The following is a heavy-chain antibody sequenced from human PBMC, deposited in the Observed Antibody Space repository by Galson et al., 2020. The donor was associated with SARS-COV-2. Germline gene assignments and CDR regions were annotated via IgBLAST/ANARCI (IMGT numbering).Heavy chain of an antibody. CDR3: AVYLVVTPKYYFDY. D-gene: IGHD3-22*01. CDR2: IYTSGSS. Sequence: SETLSLTCAVSGGSISSGSYYWTWMRQPAGKGLEWIGHIYTSGSSNYNPSLKSRVTISVDTSKNQFSLKMSSVTAADTAVYYCAVYLVVTPKYYFDYWGQGTLVTVSS. V-gene: IGHV4-61*09. J-gene: IGHJ4*02. CDR1: GGSISSGSYY.